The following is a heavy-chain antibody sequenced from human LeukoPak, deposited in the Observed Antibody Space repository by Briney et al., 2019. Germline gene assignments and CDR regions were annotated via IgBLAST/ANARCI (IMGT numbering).Heavy chain of an antibody. Sequence: PSETLSLTCSVSGYSISSGYYWGWIRQPPGKGLEWIGSIYHSGSTYYNPSLKSRVTISVDTSKNQFSLKLSSVTAADTAVYYCARVVDYLDYWGQGTLVTVSS. CDR3: ARVVDYLDY. J-gene: IGHJ4*02. CDR2: IYHSGST. D-gene: IGHD2-15*01. CDR1: GYSISSGYY. V-gene: IGHV4-38-2*02.